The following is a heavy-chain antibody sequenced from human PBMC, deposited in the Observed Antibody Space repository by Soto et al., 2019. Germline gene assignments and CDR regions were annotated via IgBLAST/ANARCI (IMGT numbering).Heavy chain of an antibody. CDR2: ISRDGGTT. CDR3: AKGGFWVHYGLDV. Sequence: QLLESGGGIEQPGGSLRLSCAASGSTFGSYALNWVRQAPGKGLEWVSAISRDGGTTFYADSVKGRFTISRDNSRNMVFLQMDSLRVEDTAVYYCAKGGFWVHYGLDVWGQGTTVTVSS. CDR1: GSTFGSYA. J-gene: IGHJ6*02. V-gene: IGHV3-23*01. D-gene: IGHD3-16*01.